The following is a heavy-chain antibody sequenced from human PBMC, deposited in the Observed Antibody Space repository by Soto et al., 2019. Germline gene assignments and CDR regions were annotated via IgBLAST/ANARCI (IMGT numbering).Heavy chain of an antibody. CDR3: VRQSRGDYGAPGTAFDV. CDR2: IFFRGAT. CDR1: GGSISDNSYY. V-gene: IGHV4-39*01. J-gene: IGHJ3*01. D-gene: IGHD4-17*01. Sequence: QLQLQESGPGLVKPSETLSLICSVSGGSISDNSYYWGWIRQPPGKGLEWIGNIFFRGATYYNPSLRSRVTLSVDTDKNRFSLKRGSVTAADPAVYFCVRQSRGDYGAPGTAFDVWGQGAMVTVSA.